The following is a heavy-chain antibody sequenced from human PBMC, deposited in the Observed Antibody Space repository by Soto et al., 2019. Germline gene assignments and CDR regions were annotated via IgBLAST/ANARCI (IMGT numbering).Heavy chain of an antibody. CDR2: IRSKAYGGTT. CDR3: TRDHAKAFGVVIITPDYYYYGMDV. CDR1: GFTFGDYA. J-gene: IGHJ6*02. D-gene: IGHD3-3*01. V-gene: IGHV3-49*03. Sequence: PGGSQRLSCTASGFTFGDYAMSWFRQAPGKGLEWVGFIRSKAYGGTTEYAASVKGRFTISRDDSKSIAYLQMNSLKTEDTAVYYCTRDHAKAFGVVIITPDYYYYGMDVWGQGTTVNVSS.